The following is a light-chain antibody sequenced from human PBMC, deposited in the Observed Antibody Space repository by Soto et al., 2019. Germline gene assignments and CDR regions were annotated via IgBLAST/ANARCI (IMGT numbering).Light chain of an antibody. CDR2: IND. V-gene: IGLV1-44*01. CDR3: SSYAGTKTLV. Sequence: QSVLTQPPSASGTPGQRVTISCSGSSSNIGDNPVNWYQQVPGAAPKLLIYINDQRPSGVPDRFSGSKSGTSASLAISGLQPEDEADYYCSSYAGTKTLVFGGGTKLTVL. J-gene: IGLJ2*01. CDR1: SSNIGDNP.